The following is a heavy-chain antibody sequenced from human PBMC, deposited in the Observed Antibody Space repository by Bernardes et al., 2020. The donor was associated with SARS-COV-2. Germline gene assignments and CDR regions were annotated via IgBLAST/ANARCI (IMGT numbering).Heavy chain of an antibody. CDR3: AKDRGPRFGESLEGIDS. Sequence: GRSLRLSCAASGFSFSDYWMHWVRQAPGKGLMWVSRINGGGSSVNYADSVKGRFTISRDNSKNMLFLQMNTLRAEDTALYYCAKDRGPRFGESLEGIDSWGQGTLVTVSS. CDR2: INGGGSSV. J-gene: IGHJ4*02. D-gene: IGHD3-10*01. CDR1: GFSFSDYW. V-gene: IGHV3-74*01.